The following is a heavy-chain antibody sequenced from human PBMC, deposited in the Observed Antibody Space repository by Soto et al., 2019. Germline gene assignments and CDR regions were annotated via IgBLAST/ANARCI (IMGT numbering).Heavy chain of an antibody. CDR1: GFTFSSYW. CDR2: IKQDGSEK. J-gene: IGHJ3*02. CDR3: ARSPGPWGDWLSSDAFDI. V-gene: IGHV3-7*03. D-gene: IGHD3-9*01. Sequence: GGSLRLSCAASGFTFSSYWMSWVRQAPGKGLEWVANIKQDGSEKYYVDSVKGRFTISRDNAKNSLYLQMNSLRAEDMAVYYCARSPGPWGDWLSSDAFDIWGQGTMVTVSS.